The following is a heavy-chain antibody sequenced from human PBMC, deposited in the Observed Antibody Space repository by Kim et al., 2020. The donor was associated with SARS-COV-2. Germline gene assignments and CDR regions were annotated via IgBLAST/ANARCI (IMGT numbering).Heavy chain of an antibody. J-gene: IGHJ4*02. V-gene: IGHV3-21*01. CDR1: GFTFSSYS. CDR2: ISSSSSYI. CDR3: AREPLEDSYFDY. Sequence: GGSLRLSCAASGFTFSSYSMNWVRQAPGKGLEWVSSISSSSSYIYYADSVKGRFTISRDNAKNSLYLQMNSLRAEDTAVYYCAREPLEDSYFDYWGQGTLVTVSS. D-gene: IGHD1-1*01.